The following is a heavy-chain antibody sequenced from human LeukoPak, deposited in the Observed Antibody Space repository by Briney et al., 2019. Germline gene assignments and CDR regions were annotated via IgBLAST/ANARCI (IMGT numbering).Heavy chain of an antibody. J-gene: IGHJ3*02. CDR3: ASWVGSSIHDAFDI. D-gene: IGHD6-19*01. V-gene: IGHV1-2*02. Sequence: ASVKVSCKASGYTFTGYYMHWVRQAPGQGLEWMGWINPNSGGTDYAQKFQGRVTMTRDTSISTAYMELSRLRSDDTAVYYCASWVGSSIHDAFDIWGQGTMVTVSS. CDR2: INPNSGGT. CDR1: GYTFTGYY.